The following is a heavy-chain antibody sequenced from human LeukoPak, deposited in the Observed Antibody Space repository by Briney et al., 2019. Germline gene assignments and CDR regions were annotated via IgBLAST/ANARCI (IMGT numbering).Heavy chain of an antibody. CDR2: ICYSGST. Sequence: SETLSLTCTVSGGSISSSSYYWGWIRQPPGKGLEWIGSICYSGSTYYNPSLKSRVTISVDTSKNQFSLKLSSVTAADTAVYYCARQTLRLTDAFDIWGQGTMVTVSS. J-gene: IGHJ3*02. V-gene: IGHV4-39*01. CDR3: ARQTLRLTDAFDI. D-gene: IGHD4/OR15-4a*01. CDR1: GGSISSSSYY.